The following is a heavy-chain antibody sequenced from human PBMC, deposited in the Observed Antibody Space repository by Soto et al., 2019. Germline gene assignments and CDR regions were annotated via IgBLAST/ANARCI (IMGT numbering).Heavy chain of an antibody. CDR1: GGSISSGDYY. J-gene: IGHJ5*02. V-gene: IGHV4-30-4*01. D-gene: IGHD3-16*01. CDR2: IYYSGST. CDR3: VREGGDNWFDP. Sequence: QVQLQESGPGLVKPSQTLSLTCTVSGGSISSGDYYWSWIRQPPGKGLEWIGYIYYSGSTFYNPSLKNRVTISLDTSKIQFSLKLSSVTAADTAVYYWVREGGDNWFDPWGQGTLVTVSS.